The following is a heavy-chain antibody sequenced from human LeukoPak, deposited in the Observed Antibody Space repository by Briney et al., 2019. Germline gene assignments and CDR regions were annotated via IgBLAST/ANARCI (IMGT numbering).Heavy chain of an antibody. CDR2: INPNSGGT. CDR3: ARVPYDSSGSIDY. D-gene: IGHD3-22*01. CDR1: RYTFTGYY. Sequence: ASVKVSCKASRYTFTGYYMHWVRQAPGQGLEWMGWINPNSGGTNYAQKFQGRVTMTRDTSISTAYMELSRLRSDDTAVYYCARVPYDSSGSIDYWGQGTLVTVSS. J-gene: IGHJ4*02. V-gene: IGHV1-2*02.